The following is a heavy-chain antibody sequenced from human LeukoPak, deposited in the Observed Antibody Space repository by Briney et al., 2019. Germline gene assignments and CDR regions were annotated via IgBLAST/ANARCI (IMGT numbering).Heavy chain of an antibody. Sequence: GGSLRLSCAASGFTFNTYSMNWVRQAPGKGLEWVSYISSSSITIYYADSVKGRVTISRDNAKNSLYLQMNSLRAEDTAVYYCARAPGRSVTTPFDFWGQGTLVTVSS. CDR1: GFTFNTYS. CDR2: ISSSSITI. J-gene: IGHJ4*02. D-gene: IGHD4-17*01. V-gene: IGHV3-48*01. CDR3: ARAPGRSVTTPFDF.